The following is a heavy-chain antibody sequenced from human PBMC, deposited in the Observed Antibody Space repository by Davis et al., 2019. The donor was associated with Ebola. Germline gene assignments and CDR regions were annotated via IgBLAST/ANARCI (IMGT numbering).Heavy chain of an antibody. V-gene: IGHV4-31*03. CDR1: GGSIRGGGYY. CDR2: NYYGGSI. J-gene: IGHJ4*02. D-gene: IGHD4/OR15-4a*01. Sequence: LRLSCTVSGGSIRGGGYYWSWIRLHPGKGLKWIGYNYYGGSINYNPSLKSRVTISVDTSKNQFSLKLSSVTAADTAVYYCASGAMWYFDYWGQGTLVTVSS. CDR3: ASGAMWYFDY.